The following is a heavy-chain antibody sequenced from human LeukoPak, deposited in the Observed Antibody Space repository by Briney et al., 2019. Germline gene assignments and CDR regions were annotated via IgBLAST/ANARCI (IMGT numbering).Heavy chain of an antibody. D-gene: IGHD3-9*01. Sequence: PSETLSLTCAVYGGSFSGYYWSWIRQPPGKGLEWIGEINHSGSTNYNPSLKSRVTISVDTSKNQFSLKLSSVTAADTAVYYCARVFSGPSGYYYHHGMDVWGQGTTVTVSS. V-gene: IGHV4-34*01. J-gene: IGHJ6*02. CDR3: ARVFSGPSGYYYHHGMDV. CDR2: INHSGST. CDR1: GGSFSGYY.